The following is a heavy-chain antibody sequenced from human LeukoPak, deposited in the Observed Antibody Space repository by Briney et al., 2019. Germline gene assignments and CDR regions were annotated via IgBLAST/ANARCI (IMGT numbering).Heavy chain of an antibody. CDR2: INPNSGGT. V-gene: IGHV1-2*02. J-gene: IGHJ4*02. D-gene: IGHD4-17*01. CDR1: RYTFTDYY. Sequence: TSVKVSCKASRYTFTDYYMHWVRQAPGQGLEWMGWINPNSGGTDYAQKFQGRVTMTRDTSISTAYMELSRLRSDDTAVYYCATDYGDYEPGYWGQGTLVTVTS. CDR3: ATDYGDYEPGY.